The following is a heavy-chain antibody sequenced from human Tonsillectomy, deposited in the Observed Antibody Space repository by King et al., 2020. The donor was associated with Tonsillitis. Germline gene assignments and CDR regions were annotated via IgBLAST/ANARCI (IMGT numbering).Heavy chain of an antibody. CDR3: AGRRGEWELRVGYYYYMDV. V-gene: IGHV4-59*08. J-gene: IGHJ6*03. CDR2: IYYSGST. D-gene: IGHD1-26*01. CDR1: GGSISSYY. Sequence: VQLQESGPGLVKPSETLSLTCTVSGGSISSYYWSWIRQPPGKGLEWIGYIYYSGSTNYNPSLKSRVTISVDTSKNQFSLKLSSVTAADTAVYYCAGRRGEWELRVGYYYYMDVWGKGTTVTVSS.